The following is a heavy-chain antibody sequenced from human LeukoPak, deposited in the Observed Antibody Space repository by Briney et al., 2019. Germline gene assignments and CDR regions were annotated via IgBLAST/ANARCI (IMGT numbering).Heavy chain of an antibody. D-gene: IGHD6-13*01. CDR1: GASITSTYW. J-gene: IGHJ4*02. CDR2: IRDRGST. V-gene: IGHV4-4*02. Sequence: SRTLSLTCAVSGASITSTYWSTWVRPPPGKGLEWIGEIRDRGSTNYNPSLKSRVTMSVDKSRNQFSLNLTSVTAADTAVYYCATRATAGPWWGQGTLVTVSS. CDR3: ATRATAGPW.